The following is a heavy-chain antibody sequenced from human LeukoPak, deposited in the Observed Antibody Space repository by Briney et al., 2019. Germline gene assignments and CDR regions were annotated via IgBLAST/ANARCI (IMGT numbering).Heavy chain of an antibody. CDR2: ISTTSTYI. Sequence: GGSLRLSCATSGFTFSSYTMDWVRRAPGKGLEWVSSISTTSTYIYYAGSVKGRFTISRDNAKDSLYLQMTSLRAEDTAVYYCARVVGKVFKDINGYYFDYWGQGILVTVSS. J-gene: IGHJ4*02. D-gene: IGHD2-15*01. V-gene: IGHV3-21*01. CDR1: GFTFSSYT. CDR3: ARVVGKVFKDINGYYFDY.